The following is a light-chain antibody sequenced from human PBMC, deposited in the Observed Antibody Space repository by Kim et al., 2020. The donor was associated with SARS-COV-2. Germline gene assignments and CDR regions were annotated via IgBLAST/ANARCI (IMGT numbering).Light chain of an antibody. CDR1: HCQSN. Sequence: SYELTQPPSVSVSQDRRPGSPALEMHCQSNMLIGTSRSQARPHVLVIYKDSERPSGIPERFSGSSSGTTVTLTISGVQAEDEADYYCQSADSSGTYWVFGGGTQLTVL. CDR2: KDS. V-gene: IGLV3-25*03. CDR3: QSADSSGTYWV. J-gene: IGLJ3*02.